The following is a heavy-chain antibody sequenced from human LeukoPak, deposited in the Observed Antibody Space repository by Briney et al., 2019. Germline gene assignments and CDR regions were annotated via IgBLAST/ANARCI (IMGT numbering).Heavy chain of an antibody. CDR1: GFTFSGSA. V-gene: IGHV3-73*01. CDR3: TRHQVPYSSSPQKVDNWFDP. CDR2: IRSKANSYAT. D-gene: IGHD6-13*01. J-gene: IGHJ5*02. Sequence: GGSPRLSCAASGFTFSGSAMHWVRQASGKGLEWVGRIRSKANSYATAYAASVKGRFTISRDDSKNTAYLQMNSLKTEDTAVYYCTRHQVPYSSSPQKVDNWFDPWGQGTLVTVSS.